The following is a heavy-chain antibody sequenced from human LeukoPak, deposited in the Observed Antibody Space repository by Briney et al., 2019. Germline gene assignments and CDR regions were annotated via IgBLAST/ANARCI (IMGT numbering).Heavy chain of an antibody. Sequence: GESLQISCKGSGYSSTSYWIGWVRQMPGKGLEWMGIIYPGDSDTRYSPSFQGQVTISADKSISAAYLQWSSLKASDTAMYYCARHLAQPAAFDPWGQGTLATVSS. D-gene: IGHD2-15*01. CDR2: IYPGDSDT. CDR1: GYSSTSYW. J-gene: IGHJ5*02. V-gene: IGHV5-51*01. CDR3: ARHLAQPAAFDP.